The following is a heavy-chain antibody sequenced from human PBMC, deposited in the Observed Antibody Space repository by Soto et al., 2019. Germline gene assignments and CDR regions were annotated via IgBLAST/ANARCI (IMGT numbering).Heavy chain of an antibody. V-gene: IGHV4-38-2*01. Sequence: PSETLSLTCAVSGYSISSGYYWGWIRQPPGKGLEWLGTTYYGASSYYNPSLRSRITILLDASTNQLSLKLSSVTAADTAVYFCVRVAGSAGWYETDSWGQGILVTVSS. CDR3: VRVAGSAGWYETDS. D-gene: IGHD6-19*01. CDR1: GYSISSGYY. CDR2: TYYGASS. J-gene: IGHJ4*02.